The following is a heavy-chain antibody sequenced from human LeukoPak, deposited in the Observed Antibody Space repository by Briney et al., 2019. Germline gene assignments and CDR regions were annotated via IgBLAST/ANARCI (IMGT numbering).Heavy chain of an antibody. CDR2: IYYSGST. J-gene: IGHJ3*02. V-gene: IGHV4-30-4*08. Sequence: SETLSLTCTVSGGSISSGDYYWSWIRQPPWKGLEWIGYIYYSGSTYYNPSLKSRVTISVDTSKNQFSLKLSSVTAADTPVYYCASDPLYYYDSSGDAFDMWSQGTMVTVSS. D-gene: IGHD3-22*01. CDR3: ASDPLYYYDSSGDAFDM. CDR1: GGSISSGDYY.